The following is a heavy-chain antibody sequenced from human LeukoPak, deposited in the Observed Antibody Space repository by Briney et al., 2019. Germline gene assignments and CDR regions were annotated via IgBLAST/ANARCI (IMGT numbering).Heavy chain of an antibody. CDR2: IYHSGTT. Sequence: SETLSLTCTVSGHPISSGYYWGWIRQPPGKGLEWIGSIYHSGTTYYNPSLKSRVTISVDTSKNQFSLKLSSVTAADTAVYYCARDQPYIDVWGKGTTVTVSS. V-gene: IGHV4-38-2*02. J-gene: IGHJ6*03. CDR1: GHPISSGYY. CDR3: ARDQPYIDV.